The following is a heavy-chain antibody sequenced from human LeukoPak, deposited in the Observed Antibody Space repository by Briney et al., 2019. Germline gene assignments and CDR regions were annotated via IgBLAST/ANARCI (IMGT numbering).Heavy chain of an antibody. CDR1: GGSFSVYY. CDR2: ISGSGGST. D-gene: IGHD6-19*01. J-gene: IGHJ5*02. CDR3: AKDSSGWTRGNWFDP. Sequence: ETLSLTCAVYGGSFSVYYWSWVRQAPGKGLEWVSAISGSGGSTYYADSVKGRFTISRDNSKNTLYLQMNSLRAEDTAVYYCAKDSSGWTRGNWFDPWGQGTLVTVSS. V-gene: IGHV3-23*01.